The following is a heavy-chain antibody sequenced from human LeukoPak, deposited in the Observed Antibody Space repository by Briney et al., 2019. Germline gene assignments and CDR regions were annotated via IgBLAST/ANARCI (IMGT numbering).Heavy chain of an antibody. CDR3: AAQYSGYVRLDY. CDR2: IYYSGTT. V-gene: IGHV4-59*01. D-gene: IGHD5-12*01. Sequence: SETLSLTCTVSGGSIDSNSWTWIRQPPGKGLEWIGYIYYSGTTNYNPSLKSRVTMSVDMSKNQFSLKLSSVTAADTAVYYCAAQYSGYVRLDYWGQGTLVTVSS. CDR1: GGSIDSNS. J-gene: IGHJ4*02.